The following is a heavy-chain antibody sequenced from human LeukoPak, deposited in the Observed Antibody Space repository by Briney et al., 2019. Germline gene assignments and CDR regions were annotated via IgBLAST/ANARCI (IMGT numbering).Heavy chain of an antibody. CDR3: ARDLPKTGYVGASDI. V-gene: IGHV1-2*02. CDR2: ISPNSGGT. CDR1: GYTFTDYY. J-gene: IGHJ3*02. Sequence: ASVTVSCKASGYTFTDYYLLWVRQAPGQGPEWMGWISPNSGGTNYAQNFKGRVTMTRDTFISTAYLELNSLTSDDTAVYYCARDLPKTGYVGASDIWGQGTMVTVSS. D-gene: IGHD5-12*01.